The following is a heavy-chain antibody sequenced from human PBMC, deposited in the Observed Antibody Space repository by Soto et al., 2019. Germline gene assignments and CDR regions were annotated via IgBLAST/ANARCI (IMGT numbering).Heavy chain of an antibody. D-gene: IGHD4-17*01. CDR2: ISAYNGNT. J-gene: IGHJ3*02. CDR3: ARVISTTVTTGAIAFDI. V-gene: IGHV1-18*04. Sequence: QVQLVQSGAEAKKPGASVKVSCKASGYTFTNYGFIWVRQAPAQGLEWMGWISAYNGNTNYAQNFQGRVTMTTDTSTSTAYMELRSLRSDDTAVYYCARVISTTVTTGAIAFDIWGQGTMVTVSS. CDR1: GYTFTNYG.